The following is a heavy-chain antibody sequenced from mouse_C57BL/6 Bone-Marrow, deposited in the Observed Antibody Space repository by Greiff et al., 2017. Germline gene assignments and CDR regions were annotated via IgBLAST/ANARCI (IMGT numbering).Heavy chain of an antibody. CDR3: ARGRKQGRVCFDY. V-gene: IGHV1-76*01. CDR1: GYTFTDYY. D-gene: IGHD4-1*01. J-gene: IGHJ2*01. Sequence: QVQLQQSGAELVRPGASVKLSCKASGYTFTDYYINWVKQRPGQGLEWIARIYPGSGNTYYNEKFKGKATLTAEKSSSTAYMQLSSLTSEDSAVDFCARGRKQGRVCFDYWGQGTTLTVSA. CDR2: IYPGSGNT.